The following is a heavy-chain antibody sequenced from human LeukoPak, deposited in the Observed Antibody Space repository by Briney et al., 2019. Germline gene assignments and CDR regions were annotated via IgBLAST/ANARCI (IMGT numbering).Heavy chain of an antibody. CDR1: GFTVSAND. CDR2: IYAGGSSSA. Sequence: GGPLRLSCAASGFTVSANDMSWVRQAPGKGLEWVSLIYAGGSSSAFYADSVKGRFTASRHDSKNTLDLQMNGLRADDTAVYYCLRQGVGDPPRWGQGTLVTVSS. CDR3: LRQGVGDPPR. D-gene: IGHD3-16*01. J-gene: IGHJ4*02. V-gene: IGHV3-53*04.